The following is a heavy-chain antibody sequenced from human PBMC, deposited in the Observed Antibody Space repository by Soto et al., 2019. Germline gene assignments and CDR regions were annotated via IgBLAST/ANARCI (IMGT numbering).Heavy chain of an antibody. V-gene: IGHV3-23*01. D-gene: IGHD3-10*01. CDR1: GFTFANYA. CDR3: AWVRGVIENY. CDR2: VLAGGTTT. J-gene: IGHJ4*02. Sequence: EVQLLESGGDLVQPGGSLRLSCAASGFTFANYAMTWVRQAPGTGLEWVSSVLAGGTTTFYADSVKGRFTISRYNSKNTLYMQMNSLRAEDTAVYYCAWVRGVIENYWGQGTLVTVSS.